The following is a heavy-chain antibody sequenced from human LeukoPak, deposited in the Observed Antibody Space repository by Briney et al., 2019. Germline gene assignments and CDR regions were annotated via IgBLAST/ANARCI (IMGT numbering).Heavy chain of an antibody. Sequence: GGSLRLSCAASGFTFDDYAMHWVRQAPGKGLGWVSGISWNSGSIGYADSVKGRLTISRDNAKNSLYLQMNSLRAEDTALYYCAKDRSSSGSFYWYFDLWGRGTLVTVSS. CDR1: GFTFDDYA. CDR3: AKDRSSSGSFYWYFDL. V-gene: IGHV3-9*01. D-gene: IGHD6-19*01. CDR2: ISWNSGSI. J-gene: IGHJ2*01.